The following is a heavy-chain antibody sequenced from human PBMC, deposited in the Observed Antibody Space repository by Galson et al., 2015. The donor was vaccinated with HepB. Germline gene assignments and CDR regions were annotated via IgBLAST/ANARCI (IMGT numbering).Heavy chain of an antibody. CDR1: GDSISSSNYY. CDR2: IYHRGDT. CDR3: ARDRYSHNLDAEY. D-gene: IGHD3/OR15-3a*01. V-gene: IGHV4-39*02. Sequence: TLSLTCTVSGDSISSSNYYWAWIRQPPGKGLEWIATIYHRGDTYYNPSLQHRVTIFIDTSRNEFYLKVKSGTAADTAVYYCARDRYSHNLDAEYWGQGTLVTVSS. J-gene: IGHJ4*02.